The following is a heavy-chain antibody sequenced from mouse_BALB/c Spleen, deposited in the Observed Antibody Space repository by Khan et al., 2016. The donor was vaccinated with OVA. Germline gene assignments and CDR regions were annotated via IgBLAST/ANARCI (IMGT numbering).Heavy chain of an antibody. J-gene: IGHJ2*01. D-gene: IGHD1-1*01. V-gene: IGHV3-2*02. CDR1: GYSITSDYA. Sequence: EVKLLESGPGLVKPSQSLSLTCTVTGYSITSDYAWNWIRQFPGNKLEWMGYISYSGNTKYNQSLKSLISITRDTSKNPFFLQLNSVTIEDTATYYCARVYGGDFDYWGQGTTLTVSS. CDR2: ISYSGNT. CDR3: ARVYGGDFDY.